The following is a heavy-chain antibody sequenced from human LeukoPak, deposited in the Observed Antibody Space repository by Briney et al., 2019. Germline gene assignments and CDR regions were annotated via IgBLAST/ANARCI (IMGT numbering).Heavy chain of an antibody. D-gene: IGHD3-22*01. CDR3: ARATYYYDSSGYYYFDY. V-gene: IGHV4-59*01. J-gene: IGHJ4*02. Sequence: PSETLSLTCAVYGGSFSGYYWSWIRQPPGKGLEWIGYIYYSGSTNYNPSLKSRVTISVDTSKNQFSLRLSPVTAADTAVYYCARATYYYDSSGYYYFDYWGQGTLVTVSS. CDR2: IYYSGST. CDR1: GGSFSGYY.